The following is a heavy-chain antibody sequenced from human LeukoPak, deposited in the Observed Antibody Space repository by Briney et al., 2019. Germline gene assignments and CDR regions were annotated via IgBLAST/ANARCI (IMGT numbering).Heavy chain of an antibody. D-gene: IGHD6-19*01. CDR2: IYYSGST. Sequence: PSETLSLTCTVSGGSISSSSYYWGWIRQPPGKGLEWIGSIYYSGSTYYNPSLKSRVTISVDTSKNQFSLKLSSVTAADTAVYYCARGSSGWYDILWGQGTLVTVSS. V-gene: IGHV4-39*07. CDR1: GGSISSSSYY. J-gene: IGHJ4*02. CDR3: ARGSSGWYDIL.